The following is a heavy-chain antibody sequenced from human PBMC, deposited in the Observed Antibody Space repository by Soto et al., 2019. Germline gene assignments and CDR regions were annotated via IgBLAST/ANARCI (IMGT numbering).Heavy chain of an antibody. CDR1: GGSISSFY. Sequence: SETLSLTCSVSGGSISSFYWSWIRQPPGKGLEWIGYIYYSGSTNYNPSLKSRVTISVDTPKNQFSLKLSSVTAADTAVYYCAREVVNDYNLNYYGMDVWGQGTTVTVSS. D-gene: IGHD4-4*01. CDR2: IYYSGST. CDR3: AREVVNDYNLNYYGMDV. J-gene: IGHJ6*02. V-gene: IGHV4-59*01.